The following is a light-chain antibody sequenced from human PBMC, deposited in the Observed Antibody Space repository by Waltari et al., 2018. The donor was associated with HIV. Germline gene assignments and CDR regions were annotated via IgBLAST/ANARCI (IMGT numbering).Light chain of an antibody. CDR1: QSVSKF. CDR3: QQRYTWPLT. J-gene: IGKJ4*01. V-gene: IGKV3-11*01. Sequence: EVELTQSPATLSLSPGERATLSCRVSQSVSKFLAWYQQKPGQAPRLLIYDASNRATDIPARFSGSGSGTDFTLTISSLESEDFAVYYCQQRYTWPLTFGGGTRVEIK. CDR2: DAS.